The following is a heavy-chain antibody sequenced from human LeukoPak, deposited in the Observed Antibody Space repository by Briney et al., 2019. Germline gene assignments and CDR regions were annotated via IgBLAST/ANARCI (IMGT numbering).Heavy chain of an antibody. CDR3: AREELLWFGEPQYYYYYGMDV. CDR2: IIPIFGTA. J-gene: IGHJ6*02. Sequence: SVKVSCKASGGTFSSYAISWVRQAPGQGLEWMGGIIPIFGTANYAQKFQGRVTITADESTSTAYMELSSLRSEDTAVYYCAREELLWFGEPQYYYYYGMDVWGQGTTVTVSS. CDR1: GGTFSSYA. V-gene: IGHV1-69*13. D-gene: IGHD3-10*01.